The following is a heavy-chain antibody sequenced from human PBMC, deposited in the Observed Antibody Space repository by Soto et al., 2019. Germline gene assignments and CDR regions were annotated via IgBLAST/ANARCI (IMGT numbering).Heavy chain of an antibody. V-gene: IGHV1-18*01. J-gene: IGHJ6*02. CDR2: INTYNGNT. Sequence: QVQLVQSGAEVKNPGASVKVSCKASGYTFTRYGIGWARQAPGQGLEWMGWINTYNGNTNYAQNVQGRVTLTTDTYTSTAYMELRTLRSNDPAIYYCAMVDVYVKPSPQDAWGQGTTVIVSS. D-gene: IGHD3-16*01. CDR1: GYTFTRYG. CDR3: AMVDVYVKPSPQDA.